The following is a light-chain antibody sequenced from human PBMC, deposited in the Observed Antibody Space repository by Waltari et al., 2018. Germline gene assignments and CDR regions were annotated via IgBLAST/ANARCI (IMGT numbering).Light chain of an antibody. CDR2: DVT. V-gene: IGLV2-11*01. CDR1: TSDVGYYNY. J-gene: IGLJ3*02. Sequence: QSALTQPRSVSGSPGPSATFSCTGTTSDVGYYNYVPWYPQRPGKALRLILYDVTKRTEGVPDRCSGSKSGNADSLTISGLEAEDEADFYCCSYAGSDILVFGGGTKLTVL. CDR3: CSYAGSDILV.